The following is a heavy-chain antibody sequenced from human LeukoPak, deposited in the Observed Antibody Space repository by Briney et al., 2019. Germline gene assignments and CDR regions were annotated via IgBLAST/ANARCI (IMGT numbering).Heavy chain of an antibody. V-gene: IGHV3-7*04. CDR2: IKQDGTEK. CDR1: GFSFSSYW. D-gene: IGHD4-17*01. J-gene: IGHJ3*02. Sequence: GGSLRLSCAAAGFSFSSYWMTWVRQAPGKGLEWVANIKQDGTEKYYVDSVKGRFTISRDNAKNSLYLQMNSLRAVDTAVYFCARPTTVTMVDAFNIWGLGTMVTVSS. CDR3: ARPTTVTMVDAFNI.